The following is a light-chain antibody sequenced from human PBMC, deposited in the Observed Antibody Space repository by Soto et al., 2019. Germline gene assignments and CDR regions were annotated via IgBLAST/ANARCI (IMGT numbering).Light chain of an antibody. CDR3: QQSYSIPWT. V-gene: IGKV1-39*01. J-gene: IGKJ1*01. CDR2: AAS. Sequence: DIQMTQSPSSLSASVGDRVTITCRASQGISTYLNWYQQKPGKAPKLLIYAASSLQSGVPSRISGSGSGTDFTLTISSLQPEDFATYFCQQSYSIPWTFGQGTKVDIK. CDR1: QGISTY.